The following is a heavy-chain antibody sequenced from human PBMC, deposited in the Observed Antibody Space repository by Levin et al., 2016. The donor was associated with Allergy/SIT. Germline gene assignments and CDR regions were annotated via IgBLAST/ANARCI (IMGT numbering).Heavy chain of an antibody. V-gene: IGHV3-21*01. CDR1: GFTFSSYS. CDR3: ARDRIREIAAAGYDAFDI. CDR2: ISSSSYI. D-gene: IGHD6-13*01. J-gene: IGHJ3*02. Sequence: GESLKISCAASGFTFSSYSMNWVRQAPGKGLEWVSSISSSSYIYYADSVKGRFTISRDNAKNSLYLQMNSLRAEDTAVYYCARDRIREIAAAGYDAFDIWGQGTMVTVSS.